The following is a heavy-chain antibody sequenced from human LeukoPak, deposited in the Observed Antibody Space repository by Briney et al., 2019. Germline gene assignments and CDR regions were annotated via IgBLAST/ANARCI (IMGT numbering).Heavy chain of an antibody. V-gene: IGHV3-11*01. CDR3: ARDGAYDDASGYRADF. D-gene: IGHD3-22*01. CDR1: GFRFSDYY. CDR2: ISHSGATV. J-gene: IGHJ4*02. Sequence: GGSLRLSCKASGFRFSDYYMNWFRQTPGKGLEWLSYISHSGATVQYADSVRGRFTVSRENHKNTLYLQMSSLRIEDTSVYYCARDGAYDDASGYRADFWGQGTLVTVSS.